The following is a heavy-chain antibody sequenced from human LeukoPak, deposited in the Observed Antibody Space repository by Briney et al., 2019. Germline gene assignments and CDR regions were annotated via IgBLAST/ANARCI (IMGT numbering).Heavy chain of an antibody. CDR2: ISDSGGRT. CDR3: AKRGVVIRVILVGFHKEAYYFDS. D-gene: IGHD3-22*01. V-gene: IGHV3-23*01. J-gene: IGHJ4*02. Sequence: GGSLRLSCAVSGITLSNYGMSWVRQAPGKGLEWVAGISDSGGRTNYADSVKGRFTISRDNPKNTLYLQMNSLRAGDTAVYFCAKRGVVIRVILVGFHKEAYYFDSWGQGALVTVSS. CDR1: GITLSNYG.